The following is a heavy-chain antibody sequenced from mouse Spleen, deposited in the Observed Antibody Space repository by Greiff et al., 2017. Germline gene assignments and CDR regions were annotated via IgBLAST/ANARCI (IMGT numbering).Heavy chain of an antibody. CDR2: INPYNGDT. CDR1: GYSFTGYF. V-gene: IGHV1-20*02. CDR3: ARPDDGYSFDY. Sequence: VQLQQSGPELVKPGASVKISCKASGYSFTGYFMNWVMQSHGKSLEWIGRINPYNGDTFYNQKFKGKATLTVDKSSSTANMELRSLASEDSAVYYCARPDDGYSFDYWGQGTTLTVSS. D-gene: IGHD2-3*01. J-gene: IGHJ2*01.